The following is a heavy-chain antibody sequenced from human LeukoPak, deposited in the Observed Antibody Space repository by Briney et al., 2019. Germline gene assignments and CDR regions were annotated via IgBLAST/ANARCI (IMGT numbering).Heavy chain of an antibody. Sequence: AESLTLPCVASGFTVSSDYMNWVRQAPGKGLEWVSVIYTGGNTYYSDSVKGRFTISRDNSKNKVFLKMNNLRAEDTAVYYCARCAVEMGTIFTSWGQGTLVTVSS. V-gene: IGHV3-66*01. CDR1: GFTVSSDY. J-gene: IGHJ5*01. D-gene: IGHD5-24*01. CDR3: ARCAVEMGTIFTS. CDR2: IYTGGNT.